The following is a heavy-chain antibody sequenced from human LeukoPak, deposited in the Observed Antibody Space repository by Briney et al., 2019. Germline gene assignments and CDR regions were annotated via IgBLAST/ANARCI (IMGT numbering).Heavy chain of an antibody. CDR2: IIPIFGTA. D-gene: IGHD3-10*01. CDR3: ARESFGYYGSGSYYTVGDSGRHFDY. J-gene: IGHJ4*02. Sequence: SVKVSCKASGGTFSSYAISWVRQAPGQGLEWMGGIIPIFGTANYAQKFQGRVTITADESTSTAYMELSSLRSEDTAVYYCARESFGYYGSGSYYTVGDSGRHFDYWGQGTLVTVSS. V-gene: IGHV1-69*13. CDR1: GGTFSSYA.